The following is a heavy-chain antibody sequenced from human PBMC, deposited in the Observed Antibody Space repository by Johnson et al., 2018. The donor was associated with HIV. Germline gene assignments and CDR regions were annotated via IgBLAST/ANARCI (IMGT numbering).Heavy chain of an antibody. Sequence: MQLVESGGGLVQPGGSLRLSCAASGFTVSSNYMSWVRQAPGKGLEWVSIIYSGGSTYYAESVKGRFTISRDNSKTTLYLQMNNLRVEDTAVYYCARDGESQQLPLGDAFDIWGQGTMVTVSS. CDR3: ARDGESQQLPLGDAFDI. CDR1: GFTVSSNY. V-gene: IGHV3-66*01. CDR2: IYSGGST. J-gene: IGHJ3*02. D-gene: IGHD6-13*01.